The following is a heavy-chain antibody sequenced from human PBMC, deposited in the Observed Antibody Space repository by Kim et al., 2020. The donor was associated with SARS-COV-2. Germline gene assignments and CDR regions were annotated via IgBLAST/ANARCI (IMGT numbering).Heavy chain of an antibody. J-gene: IGHJ6*02. Sequence: SETLSLTCTVSGGSISSSSYYWGWIRQPPGKGREWIGSTYYSGSTYYNPSRKSRVTISVDTSKNQFSLKLSSVTAADTAVYYCARDRKDYYYGMDVWGQGTTVIVSS. V-gene: IGHV4-39*07. CDR2: TYYSGST. CDR3: ARDRKDYYYGMDV. CDR1: GGSISSSSYY.